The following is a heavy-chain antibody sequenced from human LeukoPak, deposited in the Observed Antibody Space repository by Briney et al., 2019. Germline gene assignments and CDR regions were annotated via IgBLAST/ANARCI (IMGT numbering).Heavy chain of an antibody. CDR3: ARVKSLLWFGELFDY. Sequence: ASVKVSCKTSGYTFTAYYMHWVRQAPGQGPEWMGWINPNSGGTNYAQKFQGRVTMTRDTSISTAYMELSRLRSDDTAVYYCARVKSLLWFGELFDYWGQGTLVTVSS. CDR1: GYTFTAYY. J-gene: IGHJ4*02. V-gene: IGHV1-2*02. D-gene: IGHD3-10*01. CDR2: INPNSGGT.